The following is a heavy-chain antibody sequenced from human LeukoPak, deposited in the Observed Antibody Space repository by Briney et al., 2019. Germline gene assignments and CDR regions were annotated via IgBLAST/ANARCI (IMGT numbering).Heavy chain of an antibody. CDR3: AKGPYDFWSDLSYYYGMDV. D-gene: IGHD3-3*01. V-gene: IGHV3-23*01. J-gene: IGHJ6*02. CDR1: GFTFSSYA. Sequence: GESLRLSCAASGFTFSSYAMSWVRQAPGKGLEWVSAISGSGGSTYYADSVKGRFTISRDNSKNTLYLQMNSLRAEDTAVYYCAKGPYDFWSDLSYYYGMDVWGQGTTVTVSS. CDR2: ISGSGGST.